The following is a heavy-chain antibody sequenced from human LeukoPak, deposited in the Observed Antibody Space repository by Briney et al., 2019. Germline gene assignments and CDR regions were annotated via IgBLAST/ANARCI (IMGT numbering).Heavy chain of an antibody. D-gene: IGHD2-15*01. V-gene: IGHV3-23*01. J-gene: IGHJ4*02. Sequence: GGALRLSCATSGFSFSSYAMSWVRQAPGKGLEWVSAMSRGGDGRYYAASVRGRFTVSMDRSRGALYLQMTSLRAKDAAVYYCANAPVTSCRGAFCYPSAYWGQGTLVTVSS. CDR3: ANAPVTSCRGAFCYPSAY. CDR1: GFSFSSYA. CDR2: MSRGGDGR.